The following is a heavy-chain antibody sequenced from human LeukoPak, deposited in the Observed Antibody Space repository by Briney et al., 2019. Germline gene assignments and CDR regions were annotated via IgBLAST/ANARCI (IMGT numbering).Heavy chain of an antibody. D-gene: IGHD2-2*02. CDR1: GGSFSGYY. J-gene: IGHJ4*02. Sequence: SETLSLTCAVYGGSFSGYYWSWIRQPPGKGLEWIGEINHSGSTNYNPPLKSRVTISVDTSKNQFSLKLSSVTAADTAVYYCARGGIYCSSTSCYTSTHLVYFDYWGQGTLVTVSS. CDR3: ARGGIYCSSTSCYTSTHLVYFDY. V-gene: IGHV4-34*01. CDR2: INHSGST.